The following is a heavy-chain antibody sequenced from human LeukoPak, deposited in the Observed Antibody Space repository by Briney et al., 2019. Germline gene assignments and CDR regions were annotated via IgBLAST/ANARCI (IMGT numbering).Heavy chain of an antibody. CDR1: GFTFSSYA. CDR3: ARGVYGDYTRQYYFDY. D-gene: IGHD4-17*01. CDR2: ISGSGGST. V-gene: IGHV3-23*01. J-gene: IGHJ4*02. Sequence: QPGGSLRLSCAASGFTFSSYAMSWVRQAPGKGLEWVSAISGSGGSTYYADSVKGRFTISRDNSKNTLYLQMNSLRAEDTAVYYCARGVYGDYTRQYYFDYWGQGTLVTVSS.